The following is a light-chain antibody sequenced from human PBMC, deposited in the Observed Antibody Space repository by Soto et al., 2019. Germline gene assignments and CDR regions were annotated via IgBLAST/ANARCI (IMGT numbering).Light chain of an antibody. Sequence: QSVLTQPASVSGSPGQSITISCTGTSSDVGGYNYVSWYQQHPGKAPKLMIYEVSYRPSGVSDRFSGSKSGNTASLTISGLQAEDEADYYCSSYTTSSTLVVFGGGTKVTVL. CDR1: SSDVGGYNY. V-gene: IGLV2-14*01. CDR3: SSYTTSSTLVV. CDR2: EVS. J-gene: IGLJ3*02.